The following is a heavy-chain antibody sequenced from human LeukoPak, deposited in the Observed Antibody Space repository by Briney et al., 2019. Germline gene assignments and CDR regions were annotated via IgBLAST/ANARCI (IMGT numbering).Heavy chain of an antibody. J-gene: IGHJ2*01. CDR1: GFTFSDYY. D-gene: IGHD3-3*01. Sequence: GGSLRLSCVASGFTFSDYYMSWIRQAPGKGLEWVSYITSSDSTIYYADSVKGRFTISRDNAKNSLYLQMHSLRAEDTAVYYCARGDFWSGYWYFDLWGRGTLVTVSS. V-gene: IGHV3-11*01. CDR2: ITSSDSTI. CDR3: ARGDFWSGYWYFDL.